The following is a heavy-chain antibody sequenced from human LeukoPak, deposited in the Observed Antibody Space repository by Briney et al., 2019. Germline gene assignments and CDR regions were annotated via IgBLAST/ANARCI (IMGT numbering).Heavy chain of an antibody. V-gene: IGHV1-2*04. CDR3: ARGFKAAAGNYYYYYYGMDV. CDR2: INPNSGGT. CDR1: GYTFTSYA. D-gene: IGHD6-13*01. J-gene: IGHJ6*02. Sequence: AASVKVSCKASGYTFTSYAMHWVRQAPGQGLEWMGWINPNSGGTNYAQKFQGWVTMTRDTSISTAYMELSRLRSDDTAVYYCARGFKAAAGNYYYYYYGMDVWGQGTTVTVSS.